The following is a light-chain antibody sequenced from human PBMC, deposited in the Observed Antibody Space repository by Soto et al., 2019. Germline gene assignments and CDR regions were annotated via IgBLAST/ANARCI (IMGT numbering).Light chain of an antibody. V-gene: IGKV1-5*03. CDR3: QQYKNYWT. CDR1: QSISSW. J-gene: IGKJ1*01. Sequence: DIQMTQSPSTLSASVGDRVTITCRASQSISSWLAWYQQKPGKAPKLLIYKACNLESGVPSRFSGSGSGTEFTLTISSLQPDDFATYFCQQYKNYWTFGQGTKVEIK. CDR2: KAC.